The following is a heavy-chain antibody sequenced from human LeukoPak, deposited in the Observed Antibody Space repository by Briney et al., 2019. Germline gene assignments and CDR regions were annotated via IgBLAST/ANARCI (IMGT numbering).Heavy chain of an antibody. D-gene: IGHD6-19*01. V-gene: IGHV3-64*02. Sequence: GGSLRLSCAASGFTFSSYAMSWVRQTPGKGQENVSAISSNGGSTYYADSVKGRFTISRDKSKNTLYLQMGSLRAEDMAVYYCARGAGPRQYYFDYWGQGTLVTVSS. CDR1: GFTFSSYA. CDR3: ARGAGPRQYYFDY. CDR2: ISSNGGST. J-gene: IGHJ4*02.